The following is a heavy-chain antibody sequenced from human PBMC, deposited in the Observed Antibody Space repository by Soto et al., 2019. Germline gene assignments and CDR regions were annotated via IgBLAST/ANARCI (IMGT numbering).Heavy chain of an antibody. CDR1: GFTFSDYY. V-gene: IGHV3-11*01. J-gene: IGHJ4*02. Sequence: PGGSLRLSCAAPGFTFSDYYMSWIRQAPGKGLEWVSYISSSDSIVSYADSVKGRFTISRDNAKNSLYLQMNSLRAEDTAVYFCARDLGYYDSSGYFDYWGQGTLVTVSS. D-gene: IGHD3-22*01. CDR2: ISSSDSIV. CDR3: ARDLGYYDSSGYFDY.